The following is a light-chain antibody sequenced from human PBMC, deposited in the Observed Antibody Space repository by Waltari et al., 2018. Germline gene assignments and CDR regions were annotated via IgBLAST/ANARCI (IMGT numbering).Light chain of an antibody. CDR2: DVS. CDR3: CSYAGSSSLV. J-gene: IGLJ3*02. Sequence: QSALTQPRSVSGSPGQSVTISCSGTSNDVGGYNYVSWYQQHPGKAPKLIIYDVSKRPSGVPDRFCGSKSGNTASLTISGLQSEDEADYFCCSYAGSSSLVFGGGSSLTVL. CDR1: SNDVGGYNY. V-gene: IGLV2-11*01.